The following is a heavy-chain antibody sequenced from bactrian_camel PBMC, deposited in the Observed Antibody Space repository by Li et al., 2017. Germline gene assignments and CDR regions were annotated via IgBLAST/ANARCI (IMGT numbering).Heavy chain of an antibody. J-gene: IGHJ6*01. D-gene: IGHD7*01. CDR2: VGSGGRV. V-gene: IGHV3S53*01. CDR3: AAVRYCPVVPLAKLIDFGS. Sequence: QLVESGGGSVQTGGSLRLSCLASGYSTRDNSMAWFRQAQGREREGVAAVGSGGRVAYADSVKGRFTFTKDDDKNALYLQMTSLKPEDTAMYYCAAVRYCPVVPLAKLIDFGSWGQGTQVTVS. CDR1: GYSTRDNS.